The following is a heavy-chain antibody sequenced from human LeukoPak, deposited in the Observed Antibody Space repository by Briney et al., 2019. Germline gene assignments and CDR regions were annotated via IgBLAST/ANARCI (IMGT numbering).Heavy chain of an antibody. V-gene: IGHV3-48*01. J-gene: IGHJ3*02. Sequence: GGSLRLSCAASGFTFSSYSMNWVRQAPGRGLEWVSYISSTSTTIYYKDSVKGRFTISRDNAKNSLYLHMTSLRVEDTAVYYCVRNDGDDAFDIWGQGTMVTVSS. CDR3: VRNDGDDAFDI. D-gene: IGHD4-17*01. CDR1: GFTFSSYS. CDR2: ISSTSTTI.